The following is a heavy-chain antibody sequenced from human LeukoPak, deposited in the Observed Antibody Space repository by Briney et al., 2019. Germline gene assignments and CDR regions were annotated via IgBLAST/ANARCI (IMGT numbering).Heavy chain of an antibody. CDR2: INHSGST. Sequence: SETLPLTCAVYGGSFSGYYWSWIRQPPGKGLEWIGEINHSGSTNYNPSLKSRVTISVDTSKNQFSLKLSSVTAADTAVYYCARGGGYSGYDWGQGTLVTVSS. CDR3: ARGGGYSGYD. D-gene: IGHD5-12*01. CDR1: GGSFSGYY. J-gene: IGHJ4*02. V-gene: IGHV4-34*01.